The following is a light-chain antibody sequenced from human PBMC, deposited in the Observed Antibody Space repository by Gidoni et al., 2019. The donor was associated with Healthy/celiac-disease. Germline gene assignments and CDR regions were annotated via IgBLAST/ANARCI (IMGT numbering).Light chain of an antibody. V-gene: IGKV1-9*01. CDR1: QGISSY. J-gene: IGKJ3*01. Sequence: DIQLTQSPSFLSASVGDRVTITCRASQGISSYLTWYQQKPGKAPKLLIYAASTLQSGVPSRFSGSGSGTEFTLTISCLQPEDFATYYCQQLDSYRFTFGPGTKVDIK. CDR3: QQLDSYRFT. CDR2: AAS.